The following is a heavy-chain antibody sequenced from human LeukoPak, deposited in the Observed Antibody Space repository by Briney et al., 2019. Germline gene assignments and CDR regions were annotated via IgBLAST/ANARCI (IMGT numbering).Heavy chain of an antibody. Sequence: GGSLRLSCAASGFTFSSYAMHWVRQAPGKGLEWVSAISGSGGRTYYADAVKGRFTISRDNSKNTLYLQMNSLRAEDTAVYYCAKDPVSTYYYFDYWGQGTLVTVSS. D-gene: IGHD3-10*01. CDR2: ISGSGGRT. CDR1: GFTFSSYA. J-gene: IGHJ4*02. CDR3: AKDPVSTYYYFDY. V-gene: IGHV3-23*01.